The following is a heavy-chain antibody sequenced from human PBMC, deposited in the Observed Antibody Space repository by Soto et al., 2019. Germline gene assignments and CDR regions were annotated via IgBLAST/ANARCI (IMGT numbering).Heavy chain of an antibody. Sequence: EAQLLESGGGLVQPGGSLTLSCVASHFAFNIDAMTWVRQAPGKGLEWVSSMSGSGSSIYYAESVEGRFTITRDKSKKTLYLQMNSLGAEDTAVYWCARDDDNGACYGLDVWGQGTTVTVS. J-gene: IGHJ6*02. CDR1: HFAFNIDA. CDR2: MSGSGSSI. D-gene: IGHD3-9*01. V-gene: IGHV3-23*01. CDR3: ARDDDNGACYGLDV.